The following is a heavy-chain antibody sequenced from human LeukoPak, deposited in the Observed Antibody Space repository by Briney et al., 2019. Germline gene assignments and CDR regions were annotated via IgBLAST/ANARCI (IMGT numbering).Heavy chain of an antibody. Sequence: SETLSRTCAVYGGSFSGYYWSWLRQPPGKGLEWIGEINHSGSTNYNPSLKSRVTISVDTSKNQFSLKLSSVTAADTAVYYCARGLPMVRGVNWFDPWGQGTLVTVSS. CDR2: INHSGST. CDR1: GGSFSGYY. D-gene: IGHD3-10*01. V-gene: IGHV4-34*01. CDR3: ARGLPMVRGVNWFDP. J-gene: IGHJ5*02.